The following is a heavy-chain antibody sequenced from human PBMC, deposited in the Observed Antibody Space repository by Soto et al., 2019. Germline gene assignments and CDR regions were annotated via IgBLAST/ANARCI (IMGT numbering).Heavy chain of an antibody. Sequence: KTSETLSLACTVSGGSISSGCYYWSWIRQHPGKGLEWIGYIYYSGSTYYNPSLKSRVTISVDTSKNQFSLKLSSVTAADTAVYYCARDQWEVGASYYYGMDVWGQGTTVTVSS. CDR2: IYYSGST. CDR3: ARDQWEVGASYYYGMDV. J-gene: IGHJ6*02. D-gene: IGHD1-26*01. CDR1: GGSISSGCYY. V-gene: IGHV4-31*03.